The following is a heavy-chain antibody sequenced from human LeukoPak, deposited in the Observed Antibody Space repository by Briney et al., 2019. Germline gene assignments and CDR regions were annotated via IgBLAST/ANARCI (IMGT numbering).Heavy chain of an antibody. CDR2: IIPIFGTA. D-gene: IGHD5-24*01. CDR1: GYTFTSYA. V-gene: IGHV1-69*13. Sequence: SVKVSCKASGYTFTSYAMNWVRQAPGQGLEWMGGIIPIFGTANYAQKFQGRVTITADESTSTAYMELSSLRSEDTAVYYCARGNGYNSAEYFQHWGQGTLVTVSS. J-gene: IGHJ1*01. CDR3: ARGNGYNSAEYFQH.